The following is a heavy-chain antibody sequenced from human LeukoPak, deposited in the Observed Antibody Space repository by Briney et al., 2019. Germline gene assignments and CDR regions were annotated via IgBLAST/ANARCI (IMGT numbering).Heavy chain of an antibody. J-gene: IGHJ6*03. CDR2: IYHSGST. CDR1: AYSISSGSY. Sequence: KASETLSLTCTVSAYSISSGSYWGWIRQPPGKGLEWIGSIYHSGSTYYNPSLKSRVTISVDTSKNQFSLKLSSVTATDTAVYYCARTHPDDYYYYMDVWGKGTTVTVSS. D-gene: IGHD1-14*01. V-gene: IGHV4-38-2*02. CDR3: ARTHPDDYYYYMDV.